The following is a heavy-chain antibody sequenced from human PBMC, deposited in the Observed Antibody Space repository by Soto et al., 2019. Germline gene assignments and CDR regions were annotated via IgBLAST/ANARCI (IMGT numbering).Heavy chain of an antibody. Sequence: QVQLQESGPGLVKPSQTLSLTCTVSGGSISSGGYYWTWIRPHPGKGREWIGYNYYSGITYYNPSLKRRVTISLETSKNQFSLKLSSVTAADTAVYYCARGSSIAGLYYGMDVWGQGTTVTVSS. D-gene: IGHD6-6*01. V-gene: IGHV4-31*03. CDR3: ARGSSIAGLYYGMDV. CDR2: NYYSGIT. J-gene: IGHJ6*02. CDR1: GGSISSGGYY.